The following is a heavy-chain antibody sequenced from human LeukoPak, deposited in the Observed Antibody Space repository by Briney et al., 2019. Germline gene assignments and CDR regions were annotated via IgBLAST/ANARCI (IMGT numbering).Heavy chain of an antibody. J-gene: IGHJ6*02. CDR2: MYYSGST. V-gene: IGHV4-61*05. Sequence: SETLSLTCTVSGGSISVSSYYWGWIRQPPGKGLEWIGFMYYSGSTTYNPSLRGRVTISVDTSKNQFSLKLSSVTAADTAVYYCARYGVYRGMDVWGQGTTVTVSS. CDR3: ARYGVYRGMDV. D-gene: IGHD5-12*01. CDR1: GGSISVSSYY.